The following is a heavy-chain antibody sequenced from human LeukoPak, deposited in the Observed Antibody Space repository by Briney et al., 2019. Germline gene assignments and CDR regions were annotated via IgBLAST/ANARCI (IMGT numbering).Heavy chain of an antibody. CDR3: ARDLGSNYVYFDY. J-gene: IGHJ4*02. Sequence: SETLSLTCTVSGGSVSSHYWSWLRQPAGKGLEYIGRIHTSGITNYNPSLKSRVTMSGDTSKNQFYLNLRSVTAADTAVYYCARDLGSNYVYFDYWGQGSLVTVSS. CDR1: GGSVSSHY. V-gene: IGHV4-4*07. CDR2: IHTSGIT. D-gene: IGHD1-26*01.